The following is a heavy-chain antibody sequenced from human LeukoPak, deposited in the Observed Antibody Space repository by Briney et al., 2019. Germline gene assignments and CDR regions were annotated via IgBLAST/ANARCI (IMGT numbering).Heavy chain of an antibody. Sequence: PGGSLRLSCAASGFSFSGYSMNWVRQAPGKGLEWVSYISHTGSTMSYADSVKGRFTISRDNARNSLHLQMNSLRAEDTAVYYCARSPPLNVWGSSYYFDYWGQGTLVTVSS. V-gene: IGHV3-48*04. CDR1: GFSFSGYS. CDR3: ARSPPLNVWGSSYYFDY. J-gene: IGHJ4*02. CDR2: ISHTGSTM. D-gene: IGHD3-16*01.